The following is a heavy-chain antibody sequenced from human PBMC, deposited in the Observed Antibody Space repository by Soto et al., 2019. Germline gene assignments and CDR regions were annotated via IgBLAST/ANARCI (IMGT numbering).Heavy chain of an antibody. D-gene: IGHD1-26*01. CDR2: IYSGGST. CDR1: EFTVSSNY. V-gene: IGHV3-53*01. J-gene: IGHJ6*02. CDR3: AGRVGATNYGMDV. Sequence: GGSLRLSCAASEFTVSSNYMNWVRQAPGKGLECVSTIYSGGSTYYADSVKGRFTISRDNSKNTLYLQMNNLRAENTAVYYCAGRVGATNYGMDVWGQGTTVTVSS.